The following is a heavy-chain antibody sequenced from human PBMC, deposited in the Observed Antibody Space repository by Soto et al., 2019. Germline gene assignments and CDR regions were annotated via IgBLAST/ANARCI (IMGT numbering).Heavy chain of an antibody. V-gene: IGHV1-69*01. CDR2: LIPIFGTA. Sequence: QVQLVQSGAEVKKPGSSVKVSCKASGGTFSSYAISWVRQAPGHGLEWMGGLIPIFGTANYAQKFQGRDTITGDDSTRTAYRGLSSVRSEDTAVYYCESDLGTSWYEPPGYGMDVWGQGATVTVSS. J-gene: IGHJ6*02. CDR1: GGTFSSYA. CDR3: ESDLGTSWYEPPGYGMDV. D-gene: IGHD6-13*01.